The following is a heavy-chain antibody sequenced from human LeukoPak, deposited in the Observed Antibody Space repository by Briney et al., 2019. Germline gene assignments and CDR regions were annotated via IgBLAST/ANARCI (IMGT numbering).Heavy chain of an antibody. V-gene: IGHV3-7*04. Sequence: GGSLRLSCAASGFTFRHYWMNWVRQASGKGLEWVANIKPDGSEKRYADSVKGRFTISRDNAENSLYLQMNSLRAEDAAVYYCARVVGTDEGADYWGQGTLVTVSS. D-gene: IGHD1-7*01. CDR3: ARVVGTDEGADY. CDR2: IKPDGSEK. CDR1: GFTFRHYW. J-gene: IGHJ4*02.